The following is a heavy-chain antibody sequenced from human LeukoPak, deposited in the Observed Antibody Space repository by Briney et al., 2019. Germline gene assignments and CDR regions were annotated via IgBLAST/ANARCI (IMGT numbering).Heavy chain of an antibody. V-gene: IGHV3-73*01. J-gene: IGHJ4*02. Sequence: PGGSLRLSCAASGSTFSGSAMHWVRQASGKGLEWVGRIRSKANSYATAYAASVKGRFTISRDNANNLLYLQMNSLRGEDTAVYYCTRDRSRAEDDWGQGTLVTVSS. CDR2: IRSKANSYAT. D-gene: IGHD1-14*01. CDR1: GSTFSGSA. CDR3: TRDRSRAEDD.